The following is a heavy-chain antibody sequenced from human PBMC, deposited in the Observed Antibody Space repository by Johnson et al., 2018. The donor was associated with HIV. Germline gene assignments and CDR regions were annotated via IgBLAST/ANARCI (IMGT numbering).Heavy chain of an antibody. Sequence: QVQLVESGGGVVQPGRSLRLSCAASGFTFSSYGMHWVRQAPGKGLEWAAVIWYDGSNKYYADSVKGRFTMSRDNSKNTRYLQMNSLRAEDTAVYYCAKGLHIVVEGDAFDIWGQGTMVTVSS. CDR3: AKGLHIVVEGDAFDI. D-gene: IGHD2-21*01. CDR1: GFTFSSYG. CDR2: IWYDGSNK. V-gene: IGHV3-33*06. J-gene: IGHJ3*02.